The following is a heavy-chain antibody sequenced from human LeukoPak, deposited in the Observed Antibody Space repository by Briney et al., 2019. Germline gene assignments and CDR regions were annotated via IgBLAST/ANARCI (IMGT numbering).Heavy chain of an antibody. V-gene: IGHV4-4*07. Sequence: PSETLSLTCTVSGGSLSSYYWSWIRQPAGKGLEWIGRLYTSGSTNYNPSLKSRVTMSVDTSKNQFSLKLSSVTAADTAVYYCARQQGSSWPRGAFDIWGQGTMVTVSS. J-gene: IGHJ3*02. D-gene: IGHD6-13*01. CDR1: GGSLSSYY. CDR3: ARQQGSSWPRGAFDI. CDR2: LYTSGST.